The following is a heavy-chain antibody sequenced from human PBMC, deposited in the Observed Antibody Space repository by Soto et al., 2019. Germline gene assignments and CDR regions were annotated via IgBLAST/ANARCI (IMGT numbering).Heavy chain of an antibody. CDR2: ISVYNYNT. Sequence: QVQLVQSGAEVKKPGASVKVSCKTSGYTFSNYGIAWVRQAPGQGLEWMGWISVYNYNTNYAQKLQGRVIMSRDISTSTAYMELRSLISDDTAVYYSARGGGYYGSATYPFDYWGQGTLVTVSS. V-gene: IGHV1-18*01. D-gene: IGHD3-10*01. CDR3: ARGGGYYGSATYPFDY. CDR1: GYTFSNYG. J-gene: IGHJ4*02.